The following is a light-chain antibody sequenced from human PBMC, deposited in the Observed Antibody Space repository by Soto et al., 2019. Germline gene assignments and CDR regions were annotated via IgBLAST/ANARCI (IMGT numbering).Light chain of an antibody. CDR2: STN. CDR3: VLYMGSGIWV. J-gene: IGLJ3*02. V-gene: IGLV8-61*01. Sequence: QTVVTQEPSFSVSPGRTVTITCGLNSGSVSTSYYPSWYQQTPGQAPRTFIYSTNTRSSGVPDRFSGSILGNKAALTITGAQADDESDYYCVLYMGSGIWVFGGGTKLTVL. CDR1: SGSVSTSYY.